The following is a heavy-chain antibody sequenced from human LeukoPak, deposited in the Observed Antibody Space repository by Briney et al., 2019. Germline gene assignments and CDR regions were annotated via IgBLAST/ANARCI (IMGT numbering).Heavy chain of an antibody. V-gene: IGHV3-74*01. J-gene: IGHJ3*02. CDR2: IKSDGSST. D-gene: IGHD6-19*01. CDR1: GFTFSNYW. CDR3: ARVGAVAGAFDI. Sequence: GGSLRLSCAASGFTFSNYWMHWVRQAPGRGLVWVSRIKSDGSSTTYADSVKGRFTISRDNAKSTLYLQMNSLRAEDTAVYYCARVGAVAGAFDIWGQGTMVTVSS.